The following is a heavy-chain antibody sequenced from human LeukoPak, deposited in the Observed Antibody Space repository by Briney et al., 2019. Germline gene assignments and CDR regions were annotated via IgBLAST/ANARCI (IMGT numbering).Heavy chain of an antibody. J-gene: IGHJ4*02. CDR3: VKVLLGDYSFPDY. V-gene: IGHV3-23*01. Sequence: GGSLRLSCAASGFTFSSYDMSWVRQAPGKGLEWVSSMSLSTNGKTYADSVKGRFTISTDNAKNTLYLQMDSLRAEDTAVYYCVKVLLGDYSFPDYWGQGTLVTVSS. CDR2: MSLSTNGK. D-gene: IGHD4-11*01. CDR1: GFTFSSYD.